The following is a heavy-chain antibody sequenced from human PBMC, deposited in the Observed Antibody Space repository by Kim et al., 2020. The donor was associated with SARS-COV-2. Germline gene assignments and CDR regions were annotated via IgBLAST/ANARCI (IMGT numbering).Heavy chain of an antibody. V-gene: IGHV3-30*01. CDR3: ARDSSGWSLDY. CDR2: K. D-gene: IGHD6-19*01. J-gene: IGHJ4*02. Sequence: KYYADSVKGRFTISRGNSKNTLYLQMNSLRAEDTAVYYCARDSSGWSLDYWGQGTLVTVSS.